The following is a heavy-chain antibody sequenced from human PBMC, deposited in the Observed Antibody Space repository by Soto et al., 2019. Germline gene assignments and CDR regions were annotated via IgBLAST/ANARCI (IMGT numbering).Heavy chain of an antibody. Sequence: PSETLSLTCTVSGGSISSSGFYWGWIRQPPGKGLEWIGSIYYSGSTYYNPSLKSRVTISVDTSKNQFSLKLSSVTAADTAVYCCARQKGTYNWLDPWGQGTLVTVSS. CDR2: IYYSGST. V-gene: IGHV4-39*01. J-gene: IGHJ5*02. CDR1: GGSISSSGFY. CDR3: ARQKGTYNWLDP.